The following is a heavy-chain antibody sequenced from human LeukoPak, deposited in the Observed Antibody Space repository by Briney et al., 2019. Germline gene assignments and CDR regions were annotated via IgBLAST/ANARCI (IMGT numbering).Heavy chain of an antibody. CDR2: INHSGST. CDR3: ARGNRLLWFGELSWFDP. Sequence: SETLSLTCAVYGGSFSGYYWSWIRQPPGKGPEWIGEINHSGSTNYNPSLKSRVTISVDTSKNQFSLKLSSVTAADTAVYYCARGNRLLWFGELSWFDPWGQGTLVTVSS. V-gene: IGHV4-34*01. J-gene: IGHJ5*02. CDR1: GGSFSGYY. D-gene: IGHD3-10*01.